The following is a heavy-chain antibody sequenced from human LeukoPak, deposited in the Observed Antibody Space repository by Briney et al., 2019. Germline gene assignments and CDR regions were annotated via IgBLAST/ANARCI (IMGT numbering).Heavy chain of an antibody. D-gene: IGHD5-12*01. CDR3: TKHRGGWIDAFDI. Sequence: GGSLRLSCAASGFTFSRYAMTWLRQAPGKGLEGVSCISGSGGSSYSADSVKGRFTISRDNSKKTLYMQMNSLRAEDTAVYYCTKHRGGWIDAFDIWGQGTMVTVSS. CDR2: ISGSGGSS. J-gene: IGHJ3*02. V-gene: IGHV3-23*01. CDR1: GFTFSRYA.